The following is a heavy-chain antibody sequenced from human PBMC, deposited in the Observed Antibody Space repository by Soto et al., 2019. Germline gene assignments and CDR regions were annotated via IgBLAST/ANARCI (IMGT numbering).Heavy chain of an antibody. Sequence: ASVKVSCKASGYTFTTYAIHWGRQAPGQGLEWMGWINADNGNTEFSERFRGRVTMTTDTSASTAYMELTSPRSDDTAVYYCARDFMGDYHDSSGYYVAFDIWGQGTMVTVAS. D-gene: IGHD3-22*01. CDR3: ARDFMGDYHDSSGYYVAFDI. CDR1: GYTFTTYA. CDR2: INADNGNT. V-gene: IGHV1-3*01. J-gene: IGHJ3*02.